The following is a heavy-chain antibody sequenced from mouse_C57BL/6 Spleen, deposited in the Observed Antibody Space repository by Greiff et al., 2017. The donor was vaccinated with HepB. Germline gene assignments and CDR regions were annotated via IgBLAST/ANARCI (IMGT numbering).Heavy chain of an antibody. V-gene: IGHV5-4*01. J-gene: IGHJ1*03. CDR2: ISDGGSYT. Sequence: DVHLVESGGGLVKPGGSLKLSCAASGFTFSSYAMSWVRQTPEKRLEWVATISDGGSYTYYPDNVKGRFTISRDNAKNNLYLQMSHLKSEDTAMYYCARRYDGSSGWYFDVWGTGTTVTVSS. CDR3: ARRYDGSSGWYFDV. D-gene: IGHD1-1*01. CDR1: GFTFSSYA.